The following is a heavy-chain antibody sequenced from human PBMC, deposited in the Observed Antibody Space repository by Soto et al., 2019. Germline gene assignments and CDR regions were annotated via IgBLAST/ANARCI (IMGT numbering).Heavy chain of an antibody. CDR1: GFTFSSYG. V-gene: IGHV3-33*01. Sequence: GGSLRLSCAASGFTFSSYGMHWVRQAPGKGLEWVAVIWYDGSNKYYADSVKGRFTISRDNSKNTLYLQMNSLRAEDTAVYYCARDKAADTLLDYGMDVWGQGTTVTVSS. CDR3: ARDKAADTLLDYGMDV. D-gene: IGHD6-13*01. J-gene: IGHJ6*02. CDR2: IWYDGSNK.